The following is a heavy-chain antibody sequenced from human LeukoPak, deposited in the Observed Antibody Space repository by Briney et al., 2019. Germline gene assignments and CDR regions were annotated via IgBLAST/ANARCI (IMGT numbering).Heavy chain of an antibody. J-gene: IGHJ6*02. CDR3: ARVRAAAGKYYGMDV. D-gene: IGHD6-13*01. Sequence: ASVKVSCKAFGYTFTVYYMHGVRQAPGQPLVWMGWINPNSGGTNYAQKFQGRVTMTRDTSISTAYMELSRLRSDATAVYYCARVRAAAGKYYGMDVWGQGTTVTVSS. CDR2: INPNSGGT. V-gene: IGHV1-2*02. CDR1: GYTFTVYY.